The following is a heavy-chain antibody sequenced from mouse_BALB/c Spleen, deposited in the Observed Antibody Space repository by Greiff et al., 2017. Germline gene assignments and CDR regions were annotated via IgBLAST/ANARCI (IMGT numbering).Heavy chain of an antibody. Sequence: EVMLVESGGGLVQPGGSLKLSCAASGFTFSSYGMSWVRQTPDKRLELVATINSNGGSTYYPDSVKGRFTISRDNAKNTLYLQMSSLKSEDTAMYYCARDGNGLLRGYLDYWGQGTTLTVSS. J-gene: IGHJ2*01. CDR1: GFTFSSYG. V-gene: IGHV5-6-3*01. D-gene: IGHD1-1*01. CDR2: INSNGGST. CDR3: ARDGNGLLRGYLDY.